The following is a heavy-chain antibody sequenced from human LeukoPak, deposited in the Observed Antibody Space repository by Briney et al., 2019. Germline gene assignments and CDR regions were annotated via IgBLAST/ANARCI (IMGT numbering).Heavy chain of an antibody. Sequence: GGSLRLSCAASGFTFSSYSMNWVRQAPGKGLEWVSSISSSSSYIYYADSVKGRFTISRDNAKNSLYLQMNSLRAEDTAVYYCARDDSVGLLTGYLADYYYGMDVWGKGTTVTVSS. J-gene: IGHJ6*04. CDR2: ISSSSSYI. CDR3: ARDDSVGLLTGYLADYYYGMDV. D-gene: IGHD3-9*01. CDR1: GFTFSSYS. V-gene: IGHV3-21*01.